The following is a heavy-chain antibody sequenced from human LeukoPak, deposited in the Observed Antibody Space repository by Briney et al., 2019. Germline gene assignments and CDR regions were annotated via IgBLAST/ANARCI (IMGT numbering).Heavy chain of an antibody. CDR3: AKYDAEAAGITLGDY. CDR1: GFTFSSYA. Sequence: GGSLRLSCAASGFTFSSYAMSWVRQAPGKGLEGVSAISGSGGSTYYADSVKGRFTISRDNSKNTLYLQMNSLRAEDTAVYYCAKYDAEAAGITLGDYWGQGTLVTVSS. CDR2: ISGSGGST. D-gene: IGHD6-13*01. J-gene: IGHJ4*02. V-gene: IGHV3-23*01.